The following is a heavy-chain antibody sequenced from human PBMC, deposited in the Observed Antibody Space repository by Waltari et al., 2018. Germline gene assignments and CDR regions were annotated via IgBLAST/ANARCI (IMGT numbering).Heavy chain of an antibody. CDR1: GGSISSYY. D-gene: IGHD5-18*01. CDR3: AREDTTTGLAY. CDR2: IYYSGST. Sequence: QVQLQESGPGLVKPSETLSLTCTVSGGSISSYYWSWIRQPPGKGLEWIGYIYYSGSTNYNPSLKSRVTISVDTSKNQFSLKLSSVTAADTAVYYCAREDTTTGLAYWGQGTLVTVSS. V-gene: IGHV4-59*01. J-gene: IGHJ4*02.